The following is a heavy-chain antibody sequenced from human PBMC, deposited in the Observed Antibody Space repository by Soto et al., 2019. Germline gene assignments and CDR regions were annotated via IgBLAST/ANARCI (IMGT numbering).Heavy chain of an antibody. CDR1: GLTFGSRA. J-gene: IGHJ4*02. CDR2: ITDNGGDA. V-gene: IGHV3-23*01. CDR3: ARGSTESYPGSRIFDF. Sequence: GGSLRLSCVASGLTFGSRAMSWVRQAPGEGLQWVATITDNGGDAKYADSVRGRFVISRDNSKKTLYRQMTSLTAEDSAMYFCARGSTESYPGSRIFDFWGRGTLVTV. D-gene: IGHD3-10*01.